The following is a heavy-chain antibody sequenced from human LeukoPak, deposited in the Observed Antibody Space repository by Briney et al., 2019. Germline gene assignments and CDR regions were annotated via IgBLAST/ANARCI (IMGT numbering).Heavy chain of an antibody. CDR3: AKDRDGVEY. CDR1: VLTFSTSA. V-gene: IGHV3-23*01. J-gene: IGHJ4*02. D-gene: IGHD4-17*01. CDR2: ISSSGEST. Sequence: PGGSLRLSCAASVLTFSTSAMSWVRQAPGKGLHWVSAISSSGESTYYADSVKGRFIISRDNSKNTLYLQMNSLRAEDTAVYYCAKDRDGVEYWGQGTLVTVSS.